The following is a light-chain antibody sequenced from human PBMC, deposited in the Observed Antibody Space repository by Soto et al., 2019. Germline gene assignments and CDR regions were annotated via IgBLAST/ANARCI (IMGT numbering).Light chain of an antibody. V-gene: IGLV1-40*01. J-gene: IGLJ2*01. Sequence: QSVLTQPPSVSGAPGQRVTISCTGSSSNIGAGYDVQWYQQLPGTAPKLLIYGNTNRPSGVPDRFSGSKSGTTASLAITGLQTEDEADYYCQSFDNSLGVLFGGGTKLTVL. CDR2: GNT. CDR1: SSNIGAGYD. CDR3: QSFDNSLGVL.